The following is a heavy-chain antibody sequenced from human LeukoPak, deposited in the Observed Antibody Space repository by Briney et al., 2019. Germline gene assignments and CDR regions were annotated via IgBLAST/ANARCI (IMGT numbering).Heavy chain of an antibody. V-gene: IGHV3-33*01. J-gene: IGHJ4*02. CDR3: ARGVDYYENSGTIDY. CDR2: IWYDGSNK. D-gene: IGHD3-22*01. CDR1: GFTFSDYG. Sequence: GGSLRLSCTASGFTFSDYGMHWVRQPPGKGLEWVAIIWYDGSNKKYEDSVKGRFTISRDNSKDTLYLQMNSLRAEDTAVYYCARGVDYYENSGTIDYWGQGTLVTVSS.